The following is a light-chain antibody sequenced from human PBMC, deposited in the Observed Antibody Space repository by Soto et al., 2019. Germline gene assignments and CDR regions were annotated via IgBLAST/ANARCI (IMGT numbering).Light chain of an antibody. V-gene: IGKV3-20*01. Sequence: EIVLTQSPGTLALSPGERATLSCRASQSVNNNYLTWYQQKRGQAPRLLIHGASSRATGIPDRFSGSGSGTDFTLTISRLEPEDFAVYHCQQYNNWPYTFGQGTKLEMK. J-gene: IGKJ2*01. CDR2: GAS. CDR3: QQYNNWPYT. CDR1: QSVNNNY.